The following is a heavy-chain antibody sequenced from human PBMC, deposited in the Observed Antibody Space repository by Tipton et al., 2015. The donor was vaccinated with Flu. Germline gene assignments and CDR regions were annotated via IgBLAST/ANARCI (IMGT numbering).Heavy chain of an antibody. CDR1: GFTFSDYY. V-gene: IGHV3-11*04. J-gene: IGHJ4*02. CDR3: ATDHAWAFDY. CDR2: ISRSGSTI. Sequence: GSLRLSCAASGFTFSDYYMSWIRQAPGKGLEWVSHISRSGSTINYADSVRGRFTISRDNAKKSLYLQMNSLRAEDTAVYYCATDHAWAFDYWGQGTVVTVSS. D-gene: IGHD7-27*01.